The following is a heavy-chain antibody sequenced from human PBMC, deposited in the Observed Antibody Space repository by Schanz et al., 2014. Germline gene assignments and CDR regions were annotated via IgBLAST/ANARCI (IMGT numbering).Heavy chain of an antibody. CDR3: ARGQRRTIGRPVGP. CDR2: IIPILGIA. V-gene: IGHV1-69*09. CDR1: GGTFSSYA. D-gene: IGHD6-25*01. J-gene: IGHJ5*02. Sequence: QVQLVQSGAEMKKPGASVKVSCKSSGGTFSSYAISWVRQAPGQGLEWMGRIIPILGIATYAQKFQRRLTITADKSTSTAYMELSSLRSEDTAVYYCARGQRRTIGRPVGPWGQGTLVTGSS.